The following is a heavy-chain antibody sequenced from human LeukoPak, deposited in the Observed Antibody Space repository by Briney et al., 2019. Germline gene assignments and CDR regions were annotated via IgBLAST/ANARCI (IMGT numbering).Heavy chain of an antibody. J-gene: IGHJ3*02. Sequence: ASVKVSCKASGYTFIDYYMHWVRQAPGHGLEWMGRIDPDSGVTGYAQNFQGRVTMTTDTSISTAYMELSRLRSDDTAVYYCAREYYDSSGRKHAFDIWGQGTMVTVSS. CDR2: IDPDSGVT. CDR3: AREYYDSSGRKHAFDI. D-gene: IGHD3-22*01. CDR1: GYTFIDYY. V-gene: IGHV1-2*02.